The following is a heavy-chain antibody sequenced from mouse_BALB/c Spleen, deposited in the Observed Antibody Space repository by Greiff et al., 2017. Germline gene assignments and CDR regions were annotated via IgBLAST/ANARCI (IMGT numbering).Heavy chain of an antibody. D-gene: IGHD1-1*01. CDR3: ARYYYGRYYFDY. Sequence: VQLQQSGAELVKPGASVKLSCTASGFNIKDTYMHWVKQRPEQGLEWIGRIDPANGNTKYDPKFQGKATITADTSSNTAYLQLSSLTSEDTAVYYCARYYYGRYYFDYWGQGTTLTVSS. CDR2: IDPANGNT. V-gene: IGHV14-3*02. CDR1: GFNIKDTY. J-gene: IGHJ2*01.